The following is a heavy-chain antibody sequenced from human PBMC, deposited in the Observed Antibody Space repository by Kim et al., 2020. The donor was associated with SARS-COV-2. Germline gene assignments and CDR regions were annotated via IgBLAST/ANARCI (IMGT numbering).Heavy chain of an antibody. V-gene: IGHV4-30-2*05. CDR3: AREVDSGTESTLNWFDP. J-gene: IGHJ5*02. Sequence: LKSRVTISVDTSKNQFSLKLSSVTAADTAVYYCAREVDSGTESTLNWFDPWGQGTLVTVSS. D-gene: IGHD3-10*01.